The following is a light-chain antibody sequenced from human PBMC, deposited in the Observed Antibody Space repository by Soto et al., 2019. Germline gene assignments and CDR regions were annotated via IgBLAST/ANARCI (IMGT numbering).Light chain of an antibody. CDR3: QQYAGPPGT. CDR2: GAS. V-gene: IGKV3-20*01. Sequence: IVLTQSPGTLSLSPGERATLSCRASRSVSSIYLAWYQQKPGQAPRLLIYGASSRATGIPDRFSGSGSGTDFTLTISRLEPEDFAVYYCQQYAGPPGTFGQGTKVEIK. CDR1: RSVSSIY. J-gene: IGKJ1*01.